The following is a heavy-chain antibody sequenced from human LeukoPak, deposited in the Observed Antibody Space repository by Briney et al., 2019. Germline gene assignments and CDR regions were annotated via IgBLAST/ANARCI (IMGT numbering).Heavy chain of an antibody. CDR1: GYTFTSYG. D-gene: IGHD6-13*01. J-gene: IGHJ5*02. CDR3: ARDGQQLVPASWFDP. Sequence: ASVKVSCKASGYTFTSYGISWVRQAPGQGLEWMGWISAYNGNTNYAQKLQGRVTMTTDTSTSTAYMELRSLRSDDTAVYYCARDGQQLVPASWFDPWGQGTLVTVSS. V-gene: IGHV1-18*01. CDR2: ISAYNGNT.